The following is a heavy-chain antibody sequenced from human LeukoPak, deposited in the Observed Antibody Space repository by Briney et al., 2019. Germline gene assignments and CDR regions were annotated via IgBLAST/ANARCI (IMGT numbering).Heavy chain of an antibody. J-gene: IGHJ4*02. CDR1: GFTFSSYG. D-gene: IGHD5-24*01. Sequence: GGSLRLSCAASGFTFSSYGMHWVRQAPGKGLEWVAFIRYDGSNKYYADSVKGRLTISRDNSKNTLYLQMNSLRAEDTAVYYCAKDKMATMTYYFDYWGQGTLVTVSS. CDR2: IRYDGSNK. CDR3: AKDKMATMTYYFDY. V-gene: IGHV3-30*02.